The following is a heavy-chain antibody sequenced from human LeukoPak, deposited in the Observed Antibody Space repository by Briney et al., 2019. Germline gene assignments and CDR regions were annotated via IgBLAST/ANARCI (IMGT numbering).Heavy chain of an antibody. CDR3: VRDWEGFNFDI. CDR1: GGSFSGYY. CDR2: INHSGST. V-gene: IGHV4-34*01. Sequence: SETLSLTCAVYGGSFSGYYWSWIRQPPGKGLEWIGEINHSGSTNYNPSLKSRVTISVDRSKNQFSLKMNSGTAADTAVYYCVRDWEGFNFDIWGQGTMVTVSS. D-gene: IGHD1-26*01. J-gene: IGHJ3*02.